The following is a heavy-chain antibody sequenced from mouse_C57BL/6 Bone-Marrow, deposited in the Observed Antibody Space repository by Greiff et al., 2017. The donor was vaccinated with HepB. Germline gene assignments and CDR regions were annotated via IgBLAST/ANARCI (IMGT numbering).Heavy chain of an antibody. CDR2: ISSGSSTI. D-gene: IGHD2-4*01. V-gene: IGHV5-17*01. CDR3: ARRPSMIRGAMDY. Sequence: EVMLVESGGGLVKPGGSLKLSCAASGFTFSDYGMHWVRQAPEKGLEWVAYISSGSSTIYYADTVKGRFTISRDNAKNTLFLQMTSLRSEDTAMYYCARRPSMIRGAMDYWGQGTSVTVSS. CDR1: GFTFSDYG. J-gene: IGHJ4*01.